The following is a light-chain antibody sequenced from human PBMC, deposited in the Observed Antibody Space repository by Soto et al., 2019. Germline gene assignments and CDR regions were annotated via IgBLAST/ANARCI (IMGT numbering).Light chain of an antibody. CDR2: SNN. V-gene: IGLV1-44*01. CDR1: SSNIGSNT. J-gene: IGLJ2*01. Sequence: SVLTQPPSASGTPGQRVTLSCSGSSSNIGSNTVNWYQQLPGTAPKLLIYSNNRRPSGVPDRFSGSKSGTSASLAISGLQSEDEADYYCAAWDDSLNGVVFGGGTQLTVL. CDR3: AAWDDSLNGVV.